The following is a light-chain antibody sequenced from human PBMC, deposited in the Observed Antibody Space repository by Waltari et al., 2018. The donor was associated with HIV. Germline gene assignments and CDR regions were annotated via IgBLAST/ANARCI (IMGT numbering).Light chain of an antibody. CDR2: EVS. V-gene: IGLV2-8*01. Sequence: QSALTQPPSASGSPGQSVTISCTGTSSDVGGYNYVSWYQQHPGKAPKLMIYEVSKRPSCVPDRFSGSKSGNTASLTVSGLQAEDEADYYCNSYAGSNNVVFGGGTKVTVL. CDR1: SSDVGGYNY. CDR3: NSYAGSNNVV. J-gene: IGLJ2*01.